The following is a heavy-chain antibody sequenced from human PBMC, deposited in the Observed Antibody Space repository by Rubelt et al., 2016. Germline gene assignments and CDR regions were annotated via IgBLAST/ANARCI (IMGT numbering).Heavy chain of an antibody. J-gene: IGHJ5*02. CDR2: IYYSGST. CDR1: GGSISSSSYY. CDR3: ARLDYGEGWFDP. Sequence: QVQLQQWGAGLLKPSETLSLTRAVYGGSISSSSYYWGWIRQPPGKGLEWIGSIYYSGSTYYNPSLKSRVTIAVDTSKNQFFRKLSSVTAADTAVYYGARLDYGEGWFDPWGQGTLVTVSS. D-gene: IGHD4-17*01. V-gene: IGHV4-39*01.